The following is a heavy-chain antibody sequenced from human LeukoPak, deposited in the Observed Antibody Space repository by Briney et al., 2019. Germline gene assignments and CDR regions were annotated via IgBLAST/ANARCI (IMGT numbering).Heavy chain of an antibody. D-gene: IGHD6-19*01. Sequence: GKSLKISCKGSGYSFTSYWIGGVRQMPGKGLEWMGIIFPGDSDTRYSPSFLGEVTFSVDMSTATAYLEWSSLKASDSAMYYCARERPGSSGWYTHWGQGTLVTVSS. J-gene: IGHJ4*02. V-gene: IGHV5-51*01. CDR1: GYSFTSYW. CDR2: IFPGDSDT. CDR3: ARERPGSSGWYTH.